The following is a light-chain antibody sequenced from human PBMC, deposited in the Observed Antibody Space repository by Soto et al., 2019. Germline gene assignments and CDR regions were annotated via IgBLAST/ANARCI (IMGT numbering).Light chain of an antibody. J-gene: IGKJ4*01. CDR3: QQSYSTPFT. CDR2: AAS. Sequence: DIQMTQSPSSLSASVGDRVTITCRASQSISSYLNWYQQKPGKAPKLLIYAASSLKSGVPSRFRGSGSGTDFTLTISSLQPEDFATYYCQQSYSTPFTFGGGTKVEIK. V-gene: IGKV1-39*01. CDR1: QSISSY.